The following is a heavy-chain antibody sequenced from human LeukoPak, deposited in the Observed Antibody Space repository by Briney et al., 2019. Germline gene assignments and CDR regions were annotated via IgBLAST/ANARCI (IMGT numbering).Heavy chain of an antibody. V-gene: IGHV3-23*01. CDR1: GFTFSSYA. CDR2: ISNSGGSR. D-gene: IGHD6-13*01. Sequence: GGSLRLSCTASGFTFSSYAISWVRQAPGKGLEWVSGISNSGGSRNYADSVKGRFTISRDNSKNTLYLQMNSLRAEDTAVYYCAKGSIAAHDAKTTLDYWGQGTLVTVSS. J-gene: IGHJ4*02. CDR3: AKGSIAAHDAKTTLDY.